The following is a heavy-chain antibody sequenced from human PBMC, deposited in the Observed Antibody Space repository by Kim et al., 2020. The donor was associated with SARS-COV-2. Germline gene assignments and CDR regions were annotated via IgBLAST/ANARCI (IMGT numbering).Heavy chain of an antibody. CDR1: GYTLTELS. CDR2: FDPEAGET. J-gene: IGHJ4*02. V-gene: IGHV1-24*01. CDR3: ATALRHYYDSSGPLDY. Sequence: ASVKVSCKVSGYTLTELSMHWVRQAPGKGLEWMGGFDPEAGETIYAQKFQCRVTMTEDTSTDTAYIELSSLRSEDTAVYYCATALRHYYDSSGPLDYWGQGTLVTVSS. D-gene: IGHD3-22*01.